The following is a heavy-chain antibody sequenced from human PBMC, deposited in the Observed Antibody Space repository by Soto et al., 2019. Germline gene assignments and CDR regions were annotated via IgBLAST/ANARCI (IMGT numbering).Heavy chain of an antibody. CDR1: GYSISSGYY. V-gene: IGHV4-38-2*02. J-gene: IGHJ6*02. D-gene: IGHD1-20*01. CDR3: AREASNWNYVSYGMDV. CDR2: IYHSGST. Sequence: XETLSLTCAVSGYSISSGYYWGWIRQPPVKGLEWIGSIYHSGSTYYNPSLKSRVTISVDTSKNQFSLKLSSVTAADTAVYYCAREASNWNYVSYGMDVWGQGTTVTVSS.